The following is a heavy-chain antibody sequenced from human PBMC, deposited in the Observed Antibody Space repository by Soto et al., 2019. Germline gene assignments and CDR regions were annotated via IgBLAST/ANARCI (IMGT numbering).Heavy chain of an antibody. Sequence: ASVKVSCKASGGTFSSYAISWVRQAPGQGLEWMGGIIPILGTANYAQKFQGRVTITADESTSTAYMELSSLRSEDTAVYYCARGMVRGVIKYYGMDVWGQGTTVTVSS. V-gene: IGHV1-69*13. CDR3: ARGMVRGVIKYYGMDV. D-gene: IGHD3-10*01. J-gene: IGHJ6*02. CDR2: IIPILGTA. CDR1: GGTFSSYA.